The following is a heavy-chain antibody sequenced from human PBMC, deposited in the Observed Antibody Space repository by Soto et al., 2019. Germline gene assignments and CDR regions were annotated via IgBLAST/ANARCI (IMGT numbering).Heavy chain of an antibody. D-gene: IGHD2-8*01. J-gene: IGHJ4*02. V-gene: IGHV3-74*01. Sequence: GGSLRLSCATSGFSFSGYWIHWVRQAPGKGLVWVSHINGDGSSTNYADSVKGRFTISRDYAKNTLYLQMNSLRVEDTAVYHCVRTSCDNGVCYQDHWGQGTLVTVSS. CDR1: GFSFSGYW. CDR2: INGDGSST. CDR3: VRTSCDNGVCYQDH.